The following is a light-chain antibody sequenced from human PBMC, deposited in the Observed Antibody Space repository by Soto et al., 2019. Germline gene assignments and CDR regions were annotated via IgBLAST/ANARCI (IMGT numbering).Light chain of an antibody. Sequence: QSLLTQPPSVSATPGQKVTISCSGGSSNIGNNYVSWYQQLPGTAPKLLIYENIKRPSEIPDRFSGSKSGTSGTLKITGLQIGDEAHYYCGTWDSSLSAEVFGGGTKLTVL. V-gene: IGLV1-51*02. J-gene: IGLJ2*01. CDR3: GTWDSSLSAEV. CDR1: SSNIGNNY. CDR2: ENI.